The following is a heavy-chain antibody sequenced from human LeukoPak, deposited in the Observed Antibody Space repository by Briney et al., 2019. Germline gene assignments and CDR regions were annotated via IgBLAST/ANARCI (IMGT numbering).Heavy chain of an antibody. CDR1: GFXFSNYW. CDR2: MNSDGSST. CDR3: ARDRTNTGSYDLDY. D-gene: IGHD1-26*01. V-gene: IGHV3-74*01. J-gene: IGHJ4*02. Sequence: PGGSLRLSCAASGFXFSNYWIHWVRQAPGKGLVWLSRMNSDGSSTSYADSVKGRFTISRDNAKNTLYLQMNTLRAEDTAVYYCARDRTNTGSYDLDYWGQGTLVTVSS.